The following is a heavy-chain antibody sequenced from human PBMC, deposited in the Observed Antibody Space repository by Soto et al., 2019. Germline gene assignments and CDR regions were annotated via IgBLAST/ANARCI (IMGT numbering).Heavy chain of an antibody. CDR1: GFTFSDYY. J-gene: IGHJ5*02. D-gene: IGHD2-15*01. V-gene: IGHV3-11*05. Sequence: QVQLVESGGGLVKPGGSLRLSCAASGFTFSDYYMSWIRQAPGKGLEWVSYISSSSTYTNYADSVKGRFTISRDNAKNSLYLQMNSLRAEDTAVYYCARVAATGGGWFDPWGQGTLVTVSS. CDR2: ISSSSTYT. CDR3: ARVAATGGGWFDP.